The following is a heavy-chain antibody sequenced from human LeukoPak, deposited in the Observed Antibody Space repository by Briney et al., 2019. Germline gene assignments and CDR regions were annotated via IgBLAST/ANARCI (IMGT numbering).Heavy chain of an antibody. CDR3: AKGTGAYSGYEDF. CDR1: ALTLSSYA. D-gene: IGHD5-12*01. Sequence: GASLRLSCAAFALTLSSYAIGWVRPPPGNGMKWVLVISGGGGMTYYADTVKGRFTISRDKSKNTLYLQMNSLTAEDTAVYYCAKGTGAYSGYEDFWGQGTLVTVSS. V-gene: IGHV3-23*01. J-gene: IGHJ4*02. CDR2: ISGGGGMT.